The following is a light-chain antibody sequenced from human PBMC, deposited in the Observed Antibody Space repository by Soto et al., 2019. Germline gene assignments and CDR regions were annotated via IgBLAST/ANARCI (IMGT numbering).Light chain of an antibody. CDR2: GAS. Sequence: DIQMTQSPSSLSASVGDRVTITCRASQSISSYLNWYQQKPGKAPKLLIYGASSLQSGVPSRFSGSWSGTDFTLNISRLQPEDFATYYCQQSYSTPYTFGQETKLEIK. J-gene: IGKJ2*01. V-gene: IGKV1-39*01. CDR1: QSISSY. CDR3: QQSYSTPYT.